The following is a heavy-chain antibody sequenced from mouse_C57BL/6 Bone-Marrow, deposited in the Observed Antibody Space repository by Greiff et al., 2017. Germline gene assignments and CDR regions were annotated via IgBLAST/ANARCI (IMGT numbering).Heavy chain of an antibody. CDR1: GFTFSSYG. CDR3: ARRGEYQLPHWYFGV. V-gene: IGHV5-6*01. CDR2: ISSGGSYT. D-gene: IGHD5-1*01. Sequence: EVQLQQSGGDLVKPGGSLKLSCAASGFTFSSYGMSWVRQTPDKRLEWVATISSGGSYTYYPDSVKGRFTISRDNAKNTLYLQMSSLKSEDTAMYYCARRGEYQLPHWYFGVWGTGTTVTVSS. J-gene: IGHJ1*03.